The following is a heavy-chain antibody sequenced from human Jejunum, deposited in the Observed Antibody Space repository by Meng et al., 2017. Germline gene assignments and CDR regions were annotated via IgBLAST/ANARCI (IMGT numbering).Heavy chain of an antibody. V-gene: IGHV1-2*02. J-gene: IGHJ4*02. CDR3: ARGNERLTHS. CDR1: GYTFTDFY. D-gene: IGHD1-1*01. Sequence: GQLLQAGAGVKKPGASVKVSCKASGYTFTDFYIHWVRQAPGQGLEWMGYIIPENGFTRYAQNFQGRVTMTRDASISTAYMELRSLRSDDSAFYFCARGNERLTHSWGQGTLVTVSS. CDR2: IIPENGFT.